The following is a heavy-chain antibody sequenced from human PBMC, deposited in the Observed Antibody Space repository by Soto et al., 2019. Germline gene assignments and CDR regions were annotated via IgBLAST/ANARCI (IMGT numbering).Heavy chain of an antibody. V-gene: IGHV3-7*01. CDR1: GFTFSSYW. CDR3: ARDPAYYYYYMDV. CDR2: IKQDGSEK. Sequence: GGFLRLSCAASGFTFSSYWMSWVRQAPGKGLEWVANIKQDGSEKYYVDSVKGRFTISRDSAKNSLYLQMNSLRAEDTAVYYCARDPAYYYYYMDVWGKGTTVTVSS. J-gene: IGHJ6*03.